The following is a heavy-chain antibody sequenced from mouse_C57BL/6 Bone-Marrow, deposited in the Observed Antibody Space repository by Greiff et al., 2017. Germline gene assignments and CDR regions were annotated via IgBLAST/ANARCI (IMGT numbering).Heavy chain of an antibody. V-gene: IGHV5-4*03. D-gene: IGHD4-1*01. CDR2: ISDGGSYT. Sequence: EVKLVESGGGLVKPGGSLKLSCAASGFTFSSYAMSWVRQTPEKRLAWVATISDGGSYTYYPDNVKGRFTISRDNAKNNLYLQMSHLKSEDTAMYYCARNWDLDYWGQGTTLTVSS. CDR1: GFTFSSYA. CDR3: ARNWDLDY. J-gene: IGHJ2*01.